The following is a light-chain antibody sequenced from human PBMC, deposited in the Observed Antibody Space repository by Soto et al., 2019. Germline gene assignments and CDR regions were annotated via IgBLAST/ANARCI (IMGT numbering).Light chain of an antibody. CDR3: QQRDATPFT. CDR2: DAS. CDR1: QRVYNL. V-gene: IGKV1-39*01. Sequence: DIHMTQSPPSLSAAVGDRLTITCRTSQRVYNLLNWYHHKAGEAPKLLIYDASTLKSGVPSRFHGSGSGTDFSLTISDLQPDDVGTYVCQQRDATPFTFGPGTKLEI. J-gene: IGKJ2*01.